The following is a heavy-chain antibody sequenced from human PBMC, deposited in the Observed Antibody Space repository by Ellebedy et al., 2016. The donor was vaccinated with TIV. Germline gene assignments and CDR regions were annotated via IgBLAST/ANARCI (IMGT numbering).Heavy chain of an antibody. Sequence: AASVKVSCKASGYTFTGYYMHWVRQAPGQGLEWMGWINPNSGGTNYAQKFQGWVTMTRETSISTAYMELSRLRSDDTAVDYCARDGGSYSDFDYWGQGTLVTVSS. V-gene: IGHV1-2*04. CDR3: ARDGGSYSDFDY. J-gene: IGHJ4*02. CDR2: INPNSGGT. CDR1: GYTFTGYY. D-gene: IGHD1-26*01.